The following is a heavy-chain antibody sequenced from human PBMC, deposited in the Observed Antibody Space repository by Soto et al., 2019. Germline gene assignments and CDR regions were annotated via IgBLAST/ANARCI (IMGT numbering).Heavy chain of an antibody. J-gene: IGHJ6*02. CDR3: ARQPVSLTNKYFFYHHGIDV. D-gene: IGHD2-8*01. Sequence: QVQLQQWGAGLLKPSETLSLACAVYGGSFSDYFWTWIRQPPGKGLQWIGEIHHSGSPHYNPSLKSRVTISVDTSKNQFSLRLSSVTAADTALYYCARQPVSLTNKYFFYHHGIDVWGQGTTVTVSS. CDR2: IHHSGSP. V-gene: IGHV4-34*01. CDR1: GGSFSDYF.